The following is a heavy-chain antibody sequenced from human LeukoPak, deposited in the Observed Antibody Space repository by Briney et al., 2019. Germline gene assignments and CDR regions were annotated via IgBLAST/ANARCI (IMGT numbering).Heavy chain of an antibody. D-gene: IGHD6-19*01. CDR2: ISGSGGST. J-gene: IGHJ4*02. Sequence: GGSLRLSCAASGFTFSSYAMSWVRQAQGQGLEWVSAISGSGGSTYYADSVKGRFTISRDNSKNTLYLQMNSLRAEDTAVYYCAKVPRAVAGSYFDYWGQGTLVTVSS. CDR3: AKVPRAVAGSYFDY. V-gene: IGHV3-23*01. CDR1: GFTFSSYA.